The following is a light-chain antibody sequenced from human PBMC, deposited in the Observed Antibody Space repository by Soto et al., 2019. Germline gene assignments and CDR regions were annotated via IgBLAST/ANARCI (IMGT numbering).Light chain of an antibody. J-gene: IGLJ2*01. CDR1: SSNIGNNY. CDR3: GTWDSSLSAVV. CDR2: ENN. Sequence: QSVLTQPPSVSAAPGQKVTISCSGSSSNIGNNYVSWYQQLQGTAPKLLIYENNKRPSGIPDRFSGSKSGTSATLGITGLQTGYEADYYCGTWDSSLSAVVFGGGTKLTVL. V-gene: IGLV1-51*02.